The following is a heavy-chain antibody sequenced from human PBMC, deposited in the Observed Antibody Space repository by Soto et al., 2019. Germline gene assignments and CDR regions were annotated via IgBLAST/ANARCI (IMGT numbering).Heavy chain of an antibody. Sequence: GGSLRLSCAASGFTFSSYSMNWVRQAPGKGLEWVSSISSSSSYIYYADSVKGRFTISRDNAKNSLYLQMNSLRAEDTAVYYCAREGVGSSSATRDYYYYGMDVWGQGTTVTVSS. V-gene: IGHV3-21*01. CDR2: ISSSSSYI. J-gene: IGHJ6*02. CDR3: AREGVGSSSATRDYYYYGMDV. D-gene: IGHD6-6*01. CDR1: GFTFSSYS.